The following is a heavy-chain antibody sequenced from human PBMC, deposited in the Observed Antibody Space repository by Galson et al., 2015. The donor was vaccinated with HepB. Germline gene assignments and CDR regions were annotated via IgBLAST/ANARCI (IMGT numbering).Heavy chain of an antibody. CDR1: GYTFTSYA. Sequence: SVKVSCKASGYTFTSYAMHWVRQAPGQRLEWMGWINAGNGNTKYSQKFQGRVTITRDTSASTAYMELSSLRAEDTAVYYCARDMGGQLESYYYYGMDVWGQGTTVTVSS. CDR2: INAGNGNT. CDR3: ARDMGGQLESYYYYGMDV. V-gene: IGHV1-3*01. J-gene: IGHJ6*02. D-gene: IGHD1-1*01.